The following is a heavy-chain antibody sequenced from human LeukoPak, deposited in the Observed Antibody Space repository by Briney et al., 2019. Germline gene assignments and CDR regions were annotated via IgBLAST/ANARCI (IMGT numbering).Heavy chain of an antibody. D-gene: IGHD3-10*01. J-gene: IGHJ4*02. CDR1: GGTFSSYA. V-gene: IGHV1-69*13. CDR3: ARDDPFYGSGVIDY. CDR2: IIPIFSTA. Sequence: ASVKVSCKASGGTFSSYAISWVRQAPGQGLEWMGGIIPIFSTANYAQKFQGRVTITADESTSTAYMELSSLRSEDTAVYYCARDDPFYGSGVIDYWGQGTLVTVSS.